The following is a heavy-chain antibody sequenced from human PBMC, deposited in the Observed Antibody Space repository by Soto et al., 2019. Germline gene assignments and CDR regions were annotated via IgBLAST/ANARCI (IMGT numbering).Heavy chain of an antibody. CDR1: GGTFSSYA. J-gene: IGHJ6*02. V-gene: IGHV1-69*05. D-gene: IGHD2-21*01. Sequence: SVKVSCKASGGTFSSYAISWVRQAPGQGLEWMGGIIPIFGTANYAQKFQGRVTMTRNTSISTAYMELSSLRSEDTAVYYCSFVVRYGMDVWGQGNTVTVSS. CDR2: IIPIFGTA. CDR3: SFVVRYGMDV.